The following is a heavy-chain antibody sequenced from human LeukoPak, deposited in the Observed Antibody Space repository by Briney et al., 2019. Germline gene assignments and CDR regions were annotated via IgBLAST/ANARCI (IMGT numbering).Heavy chain of an antibody. D-gene: IGHD2-2*01. CDR3: AKVILGSCSSTSCFDY. J-gene: IGHJ4*02. V-gene: IGHV3-30*02. Sequence: GGSLRLSCAASGFSFSSYGMHGVRQAPGKGLECVAFIRYDGSNKYYADSVKGRFTISRDNSKNTLYLQMNSLRAEDTAVYYCAKVILGSCSSTSCFDYWGQGTPVTVSS. CDR2: IRYDGSNK. CDR1: GFSFSSYG.